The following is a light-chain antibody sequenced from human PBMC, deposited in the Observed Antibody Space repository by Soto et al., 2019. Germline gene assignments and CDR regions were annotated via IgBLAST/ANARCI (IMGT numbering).Light chain of an antibody. CDR2: EVS. CDR1: SSDVGGYNY. J-gene: IGLJ3*02. CDR3: NSYAGSNNWV. V-gene: IGLV2-8*01. Sequence: QSVLTQPPSASGSPGQSVTISCTGTSSDVGGYNYVSWYQQHPGKAPKLMIYEVSKRPSGVPDRCSGSKSVNTASLPVSGLQAEDEADYYCNSYAGSNNWVFGGGTQLTVL.